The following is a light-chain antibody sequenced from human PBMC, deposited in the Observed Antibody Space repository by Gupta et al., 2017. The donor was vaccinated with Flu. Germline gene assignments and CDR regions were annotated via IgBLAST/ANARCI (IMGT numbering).Light chain of an antibody. CDR3: RSETSSSLWV. Sequence: QSALPQPASVSGSPGQSLTLSRTGSSSDVGGYKFVSWYQQHPGKAPKLMIYEVSDRPTGVSNRFSGSQAGTTASLTISGRQNEDEAEYYCRSETSSSLWVFGGGTKLTVL. CDR2: EVS. V-gene: IGLV2-14*01. CDR1: SSDVGGYKF. J-gene: IGLJ3*02.